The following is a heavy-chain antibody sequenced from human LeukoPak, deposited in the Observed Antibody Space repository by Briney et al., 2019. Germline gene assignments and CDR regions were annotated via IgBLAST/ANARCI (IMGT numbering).Heavy chain of an antibody. CDR2: ISYDGSTK. J-gene: IGHJ2*01. CDR3: AKEAVLRYFDWLALSYFDL. D-gene: IGHD3-9*01. V-gene: IGHV3-30*18. Sequence: PGGSLRLSCTASGFTFSTYGMHWVRQAPGKGLEWVTLISYDGSTKYYSDSVKGRFTLSRDNSKNTLYLQMNSLRAEDTALYYCAKEAVLRYFDWLALSYFDLWGRGTLVTVSS. CDR1: GFTFSTYG.